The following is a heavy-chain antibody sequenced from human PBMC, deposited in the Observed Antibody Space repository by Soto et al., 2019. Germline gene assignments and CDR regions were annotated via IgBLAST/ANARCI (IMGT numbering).Heavy chain of an antibody. Sequence: SETLSLTCTVSGGSISSGGYYWSWIRQHPGKGLEWIGYIYYSGSTYYNPSLKSRVTISVDTSKNQFSLKLSSVTAADTAVYYCARVEGSDYGDYVCDYWGQGTLVTVSS. CDR2: IYYSGST. CDR3: ARVEGSDYGDYVCDY. CDR1: GGSISSGGYY. J-gene: IGHJ4*02. V-gene: IGHV4-31*03. D-gene: IGHD4-17*01.